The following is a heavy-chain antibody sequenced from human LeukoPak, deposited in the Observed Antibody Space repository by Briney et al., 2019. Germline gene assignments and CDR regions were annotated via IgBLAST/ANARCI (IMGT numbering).Heavy chain of an antibody. J-gene: IGHJ3*02. CDR3: ARESDSSGFGAFDI. V-gene: IGHV3-7*04. D-gene: IGHD3-22*01. CDR2: IKQEGSEK. CDR1: GFTFSSYW. Sequence: GGSLRLSCAASGFTFSSYWMSWVRQAPGKGLEWVANIKQEGSEKYYVDSVKGRFTISRDNAKNSLYLQMNSLRAEDTAVYYCARESDSSGFGAFDIWGQGTMVTVSS.